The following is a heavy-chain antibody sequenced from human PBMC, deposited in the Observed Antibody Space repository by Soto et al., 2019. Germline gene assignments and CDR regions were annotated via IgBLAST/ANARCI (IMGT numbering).Heavy chain of an antibody. D-gene: IGHD3-22*01. Sequence: SVKVSCKASGYTFTSYGISWVRQAPVQGLEWMGWISAYNGNTKYAQKLQGRVTMTTDTSTSTAYMELRSLRSDDTAVYYCARDEGVYYYDSSGYPPRYWGQGTMVTVSS. V-gene: IGHV1-18*01. CDR2: ISAYNGNT. CDR1: GYTFTSYG. J-gene: IGHJ4*02. CDR3: ARDEGVYYYDSSGYPPRY.